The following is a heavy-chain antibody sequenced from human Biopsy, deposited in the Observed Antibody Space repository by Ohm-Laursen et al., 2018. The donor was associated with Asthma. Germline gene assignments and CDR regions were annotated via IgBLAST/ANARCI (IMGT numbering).Heavy chain of an antibody. J-gene: IGHJ4*02. CDR1: GFKFDEYT. Sequence: SLRLSCAVSGFKFDEYTMHWVRQAPGKGLEWVSGISWNSATIGYADSVEGRFTISRDNAKNSVFLHMDSLRPEDTAFYYCAKVRSDWVITESFDYWGQGVLVTVSS. D-gene: IGHD3-22*01. CDR2: ISWNSATI. CDR3: AKVRSDWVITESFDY. V-gene: IGHV3-9*01.